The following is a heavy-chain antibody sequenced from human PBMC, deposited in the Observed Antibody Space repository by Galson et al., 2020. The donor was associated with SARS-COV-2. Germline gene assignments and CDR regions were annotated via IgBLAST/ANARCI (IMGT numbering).Heavy chain of an antibody. CDR2: IYPGDSDT. CDR1: GYSFTSYW. J-gene: IGHJ4*02. Sequence: GESLNISCKVSGYSFTSYWIGWVRQMPGKGLEWMGIIYPGDSDTRYSPSFQGQVTISADKSISTAYLQWSSLKASDTAMYYCARLLPHGYCSGGSCYWEGYYFDYWGQGTLVTVSS. V-gene: IGHV5-51*01. D-gene: IGHD2-15*01. CDR3: ARLLPHGYCSGGSCYWEGYYFDY.